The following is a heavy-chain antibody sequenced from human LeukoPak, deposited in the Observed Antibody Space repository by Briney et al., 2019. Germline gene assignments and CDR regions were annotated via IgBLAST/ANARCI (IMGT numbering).Heavy chain of an antibody. V-gene: IGHV3-48*03. CDR3: ARVLGIVGG. J-gene: IGHJ4*02. CDR1: GFTFSSYE. D-gene: IGHD1-26*01. Sequence: GGSLRLSCAASGFTFSSYEMNWVRQAPGKGLEWVSYISSSGTSMYYADSVKGRFTISRDNAKNSLNLQMNSLRADDTAVYYCARVLGIVGGWGQGTLVTVSS. CDR2: ISSSGTSM.